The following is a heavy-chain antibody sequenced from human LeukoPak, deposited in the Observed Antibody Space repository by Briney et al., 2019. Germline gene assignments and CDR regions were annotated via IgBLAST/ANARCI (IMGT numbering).Heavy chain of an antibody. CDR2: INHSGST. CDR3: ARTVLLWFGAERRGYYFDY. Sequence: SETLSLTCAVYGGSFSGYYWSWIRQPPGKGLEWIGEINHSGSTNYNPSLKSRVTISVDTSKNQSSLKLSSVTAADTAVYYCARTVLLWFGAERRGYYFDYWGQGTLVTVSS. CDR1: GGSFSGYY. V-gene: IGHV4-34*01. D-gene: IGHD3-10*01. J-gene: IGHJ4*02.